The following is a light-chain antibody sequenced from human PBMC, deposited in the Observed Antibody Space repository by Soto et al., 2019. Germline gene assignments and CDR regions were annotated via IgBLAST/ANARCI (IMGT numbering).Light chain of an antibody. CDR3: QQYGSSPIT. Sequence: EIVLTQSPGTLSLSPGKRATLSCRASQSISSSYLAWYQQRPGQAPRLLIYGASSRATGIPDRFSGSGSGTDFTLTISRLEPEDFAVFYCQQYGSSPITFGQGTRLE. CDR1: QSISSSY. J-gene: IGKJ5*01. V-gene: IGKV3-20*01. CDR2: GAS.